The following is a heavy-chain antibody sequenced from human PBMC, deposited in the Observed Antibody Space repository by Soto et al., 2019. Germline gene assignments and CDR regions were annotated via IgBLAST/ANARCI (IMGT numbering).Heavy chain of an antibody. Sequence: PGGSLRLSCAASGFTFSSYSMNWVRQAPGKGLEWVSSISSSSSYIYYADSVKGRFTIPRDNSKNTLNLQMNNLRVEDTAVYYCAKEHRFLEWLFNDYFDFWGQGTLVTVSS. CDR3: AKEHRFLEWLFNDYFDF. V-gene: IGHV3-21*04. J-gene: IGHJ4*02. D-gene: IGHD3-3*01. CDR2: ISSSSSYI. CDR1: GFTFSSYS.